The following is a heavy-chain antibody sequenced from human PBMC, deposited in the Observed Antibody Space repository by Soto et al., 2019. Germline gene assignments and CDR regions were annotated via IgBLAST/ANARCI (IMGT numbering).Heavy chain of an antibody. CDR2: IYYSGST. V-gene: IGHV4-59*01. J-gene: IGHJ4*02. CDR1: GGSISSYY. Sequence: SETLSLTCTVSGGSISSYYWSWIRQPPGKGLEWIGYIYYSGSTNYNPSLKSRVTISVDTSKNQFSLKLSSVTAADTAVYYCARELLHDDYGDYELWGQGTLVTVSS. D-gene: IGHD4-17*01. CDR3: ARELLHDDYGDYEL.